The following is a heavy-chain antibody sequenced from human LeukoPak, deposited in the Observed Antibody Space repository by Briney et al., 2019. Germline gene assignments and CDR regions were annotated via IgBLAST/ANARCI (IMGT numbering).Heavy chain of an antibody. CDR1: GYTFTSYY. V-gene: IGHV1-46*01. D-gene: IGHD4-23*01. CDR3: AREGRKDGGENDTSLDY. Sequence: GASVKVSCKSSGYTFTSYYMQWVRQAPGQGIEWMGIINPSGGSTSYAQKFQGRVTMTRDTSMSTVYMDLSSLRSEDTAVYYCAREGRKDGGENDTSLDYWGQGTLVTVSS. J-gene: IGHJ4*02. CDR2: INPSGGST.